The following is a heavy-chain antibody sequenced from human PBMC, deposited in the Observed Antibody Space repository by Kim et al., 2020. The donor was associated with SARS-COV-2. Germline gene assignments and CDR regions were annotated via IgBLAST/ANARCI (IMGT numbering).Heavy chain of an antibody. CDR3: TVDRGIAAAGTFDY. CDR1: GFTFGDYA. J-gene: IGHJ4*02. D-gene: IGHD6-13*01. CDR2: IRSKAYGGTT. Sequence: GGSLRLSCTASGFTFGDYAMSWVRQAPGKGLEWVGFIRSKAYGGTTEYAASVKGRFTNSRDDSKSIAYLQMNRLKTEDTAVYYCTVDRGIAAAGTFDYWGQGTLVTVSS. V-gene: IGHV3-49*04.